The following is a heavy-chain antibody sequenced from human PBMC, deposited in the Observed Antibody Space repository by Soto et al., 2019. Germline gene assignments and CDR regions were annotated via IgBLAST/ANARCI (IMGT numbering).Heavy chain of an antibody. D-gene: IGHD2-15*01. Sequence: QVQLVQSGAEVKKPGSSVKASCKASGGTFSSYAISWVRQAPGQGLEWMGGIIPIFGTANYAQKFQGRVTITADESTSTAYMELSSLRSEDTAVYYCARDGYCSGGSCQEDYWGQGTLVTVSS. CDR1: GGTFSSYA. J-gene: IGHJ4*02. CDR3: ARDGYCSGGSCQEDY. CDR2: IIPIFGTA. V-gene: IGHV1-69*01.